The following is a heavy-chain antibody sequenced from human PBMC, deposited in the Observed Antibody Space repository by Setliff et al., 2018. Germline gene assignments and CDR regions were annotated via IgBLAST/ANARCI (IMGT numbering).Heavy chain of an antibody. J-gene: IGHJ6*02. CDR1: GGTFSSYD. D-gene: IGHD2-8*02. V-gene: IGHV1-69*13. Sequence: SVKVSCKASGGTFSSYDISWVRQAPGQGLEWMGRIIPIFGTANYAQKFQGRVTITADESTSTAYMELSSLRSEDTAVYYCARDLVDYDYYYYGMDVWGQGTTVTVSS. CDR2: IIPIFGTA. CDR3: ARDLVDYDYYYYGMDV.